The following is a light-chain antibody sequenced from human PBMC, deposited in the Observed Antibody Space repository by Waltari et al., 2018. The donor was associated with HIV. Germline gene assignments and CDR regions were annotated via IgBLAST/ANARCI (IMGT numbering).Light chain of an antibody. Sequence: EVLLTQSQRTLPLSPGERASFPRRASHGVSNRVLACSQQKPGKAPSLLVYGASSRAAGTPERISGSGAGTDFTLTSSRVEPEDFGSYYCQLAGSSPLTFGGGTRVEIK. J-gene: IGKJ4*01. CDR1: HGVSNRV. CDR3: QLAGSSPLT. CDR2: GAS. V-gene: IGKV3-20*01.